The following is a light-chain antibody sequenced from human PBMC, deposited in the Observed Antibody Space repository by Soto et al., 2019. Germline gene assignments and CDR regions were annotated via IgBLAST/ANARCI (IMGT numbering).Light chain of an antibody. Sequence: EVVMTQSPATLSVSPGERVTLSCRASQSVSSDLAWYQRKPGQAPRLLIYGASTRATGLPARFSGSGSGTEFTLTITSLQSEDSAVYYCQQYNNWPPITFGQGTRLEI. CDR3: QQYNNWPPIT. J-gene: IGKJ5*01. CDR1: QSVSSD. CDR2: GAS. V-gene: IGKV3-15*01.